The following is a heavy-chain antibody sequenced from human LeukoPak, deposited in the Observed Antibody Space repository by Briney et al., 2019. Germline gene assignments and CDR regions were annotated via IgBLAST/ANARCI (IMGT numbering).Heavy chain of an antibody. V-gene: IGHV3-21*01. Sequence: PGGSLRLSCAASGFTFSSYSMNWVRQAPGKGLEWVSSISSSSSYIYYADSVKGRFTISRDNAKNSLYLQMNSLRAEDTAVHYCARGRGATLNFYYFDYWGQGTLVTVSS. CDR2: ISSSSSYI. CDR3: ARGRGATLNFYYFDY. D-gene: IGHD1-26*01. J-gene: IGHJ4*02. CDR1: GFTFSSYS.